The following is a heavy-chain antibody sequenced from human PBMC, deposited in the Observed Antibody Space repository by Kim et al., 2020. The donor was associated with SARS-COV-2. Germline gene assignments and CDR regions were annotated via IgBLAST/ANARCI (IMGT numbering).Heavy chain of an antibody. Sequence: GGSLRLSCAASGFTFSSYAMSWVRQAPGKGLEWVSAISGSGGSTYYADSVKGRFTISRDNSKNTLYLQIDSLRAEDTAVYYCAKDLSGLAKVNWGQGTLAAVSS. J-gene: IGHJ4*02. CDR2: ISGSGGST. CDR1: GFTFSSYA. D-gene: IGHD3-10*01. CDR3: AKDLSGLAKVN. V-gene: IGHV3-23*01.